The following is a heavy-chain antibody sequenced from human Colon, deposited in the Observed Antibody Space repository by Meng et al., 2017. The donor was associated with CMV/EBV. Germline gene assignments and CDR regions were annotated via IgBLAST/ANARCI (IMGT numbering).Heavy chain of an antibody. CDR1: GYSFTSYW. J-gene: IGHJ5*02. Sequence: GGSLRLSCKGSGYSFTSYWIGWVRQAPGQGLEWIGWINPNSGGTNYAQKFQARVTMTSDTSISTAYMELSRLRYDDTAVYYCAKDVAPRRYDFWCGYYPFDPWGQGTLVTVSS. V-gene: IGHV1-2*02. CDR2: INPNSGGT. CDR3: AKDVAPRRYDFWCGYYPFDP. D-gene: IGHD3-3*01.